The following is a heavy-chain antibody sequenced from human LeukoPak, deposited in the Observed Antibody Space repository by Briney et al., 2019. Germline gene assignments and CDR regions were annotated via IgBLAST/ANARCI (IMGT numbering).Heavy chain of an antibody. CDR1: GGSISSYC. CDR2: IYYSGST. D-gene: IGHD3-3*01. J-gene: IGHJ3*02. Sequence: SETLSLTCTVSGGSISSYCWSWIRQPPGKGLEWIGYIYYSGSTNYNPSLKSRVTISVDTSKNQFSLKLSSVTAADTAVYYCARFGYDFWSGYYKNDAFDIWGQGTMVTVSS. CDR3: ARFGYDFWSGYYKNDAFDI. V-gene: IGHV4-59*01.